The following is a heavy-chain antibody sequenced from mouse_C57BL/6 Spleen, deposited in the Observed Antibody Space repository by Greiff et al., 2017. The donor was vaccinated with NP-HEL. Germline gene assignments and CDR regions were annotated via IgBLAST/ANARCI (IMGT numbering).Heavy chain of an antibody. J-gene: IGHJ1*03. Sequence: VKLQESGPGLVQPSQSLSITCTVSGFSLTSYGVHWVRQSPGKGLEWLGVIWSGGSTDYNAAFISRLSISKDNSKSQVFFKMNSLQADDTAIYYCARGNYDWYFDVWGTGTTVTVSS. D-gene: IGHD2-1*01. CDR2: IWSGGST. V-gene: IGHV2-2*01. CDR1: GFSLTSYG. CDR3: ARGNYDWYFDV.